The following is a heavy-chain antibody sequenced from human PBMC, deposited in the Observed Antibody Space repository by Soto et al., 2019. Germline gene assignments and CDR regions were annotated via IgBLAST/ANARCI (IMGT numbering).Heavy chain of an antibody. D-gene: IGHD4-17*01. CDR1: GGSFSGYY. CDR3: ARHYSTVTPHWSFDL. V-gene: IGHV4-34*01. CDR2: INDSGST. J-gene: IGHJ2*01. Sequence: QVQLQQWGAGLLKPSVTLSLTCAVYGGSFSGYYWSWIRQPTGKGREWIGEINDSGSTNYNPSLKRRVTVSVEAPKNQFYLKLRSVTAAEKAVSYCARHYSTVTPHWSFDLWGRGTLVTVSS.